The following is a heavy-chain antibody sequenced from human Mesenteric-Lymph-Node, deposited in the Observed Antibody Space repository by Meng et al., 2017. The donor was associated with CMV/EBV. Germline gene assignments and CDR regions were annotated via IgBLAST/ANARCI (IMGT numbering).Heavy chain of an antibody. D-gene: IGHD3-22*01. CDR1: GFKFSSYA. CDR2: VHSAGNSP. V-gene: IGHV3-23*03. CDR3: AKDGRYYDSSGYGP. Sequence: GESLKISCVASGFKFSSYAMNWVRQAPGKGLEWVSGVHSAGNSPLYAASVKGRFTISRDNSKNTLYLQMNSLRAEDTAVYYCAKDGRYYDSSGYGPWGQGTLVTVSS. J-gene: IGHJ5*02.